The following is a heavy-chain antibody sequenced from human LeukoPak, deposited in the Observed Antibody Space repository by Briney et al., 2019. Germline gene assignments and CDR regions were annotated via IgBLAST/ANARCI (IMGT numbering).Heavy chain of an antibody. CDR3: ARVSSNNWYNERGAFDI. Sequence: PSETLSLTCAVYGGSFSGYYWSWIRQPPGKGLEWTGEINHSGSTNYNPSLKSRVTISVDTSKNLFSLKLSSVTAADTAVYYCARVSSNNWYNERGAFDIWGQGTMVTVSS. CDR1: GGSFSGYY. CDR2: INHSGST. D-gene: IGHD6-13*01. J-gene: IGHJ3*02. V-gene: IGHV4-34*01.